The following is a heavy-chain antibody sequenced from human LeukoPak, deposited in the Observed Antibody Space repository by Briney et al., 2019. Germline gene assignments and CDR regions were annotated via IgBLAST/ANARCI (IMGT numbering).Heavy chain of an antibody. V-gene: IGHV3-15*01. Sequence: GGSLRLSCGASGFTFTTYWMSWVRQAPGKGLEWVGRIKSKTDGGTTDYAAPVKGRFTISRDDSKNTLYLQMNSLKTEDTAVYYCIGSRGYYYDSSGYYPFDYWGQGTLVTVSS. CDR2: IKSKTDGGTT. CDR1: GFTFTTYW. D-gene: IGHD3-22*01. J-gene: IGHJ4*02. CDR3: IGSRGYYYDSSGYYPFDY.